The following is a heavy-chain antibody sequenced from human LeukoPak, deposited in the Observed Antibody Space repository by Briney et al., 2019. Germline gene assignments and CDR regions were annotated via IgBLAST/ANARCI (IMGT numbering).Heavy chain of an antibody. V-gene: IGHV3-23*01. CDR3: AKGSLGRYYYYGMDV. Sequence: PGGSLRLSCAASGFTFSSYAMSWVRQAPGKGLEWVSAISGSGGSTYYADSVKGRFTISRDNSKNTLYLQMNSLRAEDTAVYYCAKGSLGRYYYYGMDVWGQGTTVTVSS. CDR2: ISGSGGST. J-gene: IGHJ6*02. D-gene: IGHD1-14*01. CDR1: GFTFSSYA.